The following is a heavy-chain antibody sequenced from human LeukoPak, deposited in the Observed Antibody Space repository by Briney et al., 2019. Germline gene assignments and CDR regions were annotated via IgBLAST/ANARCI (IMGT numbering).Heavy chain of an antibody. J-gene: IGHJ4*02. CDR3: ARERLGYYDRSGLDY. V-gene: IGHV4-61*08. D-gene: IGHD3-22*01. CDR1: GGSISSGDYY. CDR2: IYYSGST. Sequence: PSQTLSLTCTVSGGSISSGDYYWSWIRQPPGKGLEWIGYIYYSGSTNYNPSLKSRVTTSVDTSKNQFSLKLSSVTAADTAVYYCARERLGYYDRSGLDYWGQGTLVTVSS.